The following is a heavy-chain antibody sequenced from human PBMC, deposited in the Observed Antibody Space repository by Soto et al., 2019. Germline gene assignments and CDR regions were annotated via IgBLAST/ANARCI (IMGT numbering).Heavy chain of an antibody. V-gene: IGHV1-69*06. J-gene: IGHJ4*02. D-gene: IGHD3-22*01. Sequence: GASVKVSCKASGGTFSSYAISWVRQAPGQGLEWMGGIIPIFGTANYAQKFQGRVTITADKSTSTAYMELSSLRSEDTAVYYCARGVLGYYDSSGYYFNYWGQGTLVTVSS. CDR2: IIPIFGTA. CDR1: GGTFSSYA. CDR3: ARGVLGYYDSSGYYFNY.